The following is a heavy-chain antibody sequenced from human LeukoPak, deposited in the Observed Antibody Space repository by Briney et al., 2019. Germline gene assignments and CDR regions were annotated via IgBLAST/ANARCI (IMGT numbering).Heavy chain of an antibody. CDR3: ARGMVLDY. J-gene: IGHJ4*02. Sequence: PSETLPLTCAVYGGSFSGYYWSWIRQPPGKGLEWIGEINHSGSTNYNPSLKSRVTISVDTSKDQFSLKLSSVTAADTAVYYCARGMVLDYWGQGTLVTVSS. CDR1: GGSFSGYY. CDR2: INHSGST. D-gene: IGHD3-10*01. V-gene: IGHV4-34*01.